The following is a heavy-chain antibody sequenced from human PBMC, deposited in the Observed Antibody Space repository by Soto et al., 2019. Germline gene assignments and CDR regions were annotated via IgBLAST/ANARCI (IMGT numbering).Heavy chain of an antibody. CDR3: ARDGWGSKWYFDL. Sequence: GWSLRLSCGAPGVTFKDYGMHWVRQAPGKGLEWVAVISYDGKQTYYADSVKGRFTISKDKSKRTLFLQMNSLRVDDTAVYYCARDGWGSKWYFDLWGRGTLFTVSS. D-gene: IGHD3-16*01. J-gene: IGHJ2*01. CDR2: ISYDGKQT. V-gene: IGHV3-30*03. CDR1: GVTFKDYG.